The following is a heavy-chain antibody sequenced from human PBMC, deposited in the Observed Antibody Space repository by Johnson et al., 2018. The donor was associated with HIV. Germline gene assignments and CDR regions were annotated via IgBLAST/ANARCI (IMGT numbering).Heavy chain of an antibody. D-gene: IGHD6-19*01. V-gene: IGHV3-7*01. Sequence: EVQLVESGGGLVQPGGSLRLSCAASGFTFSSYWMSWVRQAPGKGLEWVANIKQDGSEKYYVASVKGRFTISRENAKNSLYLQMNSLRAEDTAVYYCARDGYSSGWYGNDAFDIWGQGTMVTVSS. CDR3: ARDGYSSGWYGNDAFDI. CDR1: GFTFSSYW. J-gene: IGHJ3*02. CDR2: IKQDGSEK.